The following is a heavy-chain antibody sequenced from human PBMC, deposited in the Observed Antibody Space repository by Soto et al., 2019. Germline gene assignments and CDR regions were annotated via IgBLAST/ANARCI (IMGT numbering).Heavy chain of an antibody. V-gene: IGHV5-51*01. J-gene: IGHJ4*02. Sequence: GESLKISCKGSGYSFTSYWIGWVRQMPGKGLEWMGIIYPGDSDTRYSPSFQGQVTISADKSISTAYLQWSSLKASDTAMYYCARSPPSSGWYEYYFDYWGQGTLVTVSS. CDR2: IYPGDSDT. D-gene: IGHD6-13*01. CDR3: ARSPPSSGWYEYYFDY. CDR1: GYSFTSYW.